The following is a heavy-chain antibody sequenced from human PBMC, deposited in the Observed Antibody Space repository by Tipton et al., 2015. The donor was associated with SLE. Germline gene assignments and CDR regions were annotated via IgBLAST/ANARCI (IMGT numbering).Heavy chain of an antibody. J-gene: IGHJ3*02. CDR2: IYTGGNT. V-gene: IGHV4-61*02. CDR1: GDSISRDTYY. Sequence: TLSLTCSVSGDSISRDTYYWAWGWIRQPAGKGLEWIGRIYTGGNTKYNPSLESRVTLSVDASKDQFSLKLSSVTAADTAVYYCARGRYDRRSGPYDVFDMWGQGTMVTVSS. D-gene: IGHD3-22*01. CDR3: ARGRYDRRSGPYDVFDM.